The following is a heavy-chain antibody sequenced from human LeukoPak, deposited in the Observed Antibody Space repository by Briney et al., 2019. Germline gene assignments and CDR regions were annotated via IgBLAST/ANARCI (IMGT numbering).Heavy chain of an antibody. CDR3: TSGTTSIYNMDV. D-gene: IGHD1-7*01. J-gene: IGHJ6*02. CDR2: SRNKANSHTT. V-gene: IGHV3-72*01. Sequence: GGSLRLSCAASGFTFSDHYMDWVRQAPGKGPEWVGRSRNKANSHTTEYAASVKGRFPISRDDSHNSVYLQMNSLKIEDTAVYYCTSGTTSIYNMDVWGQGTTVTVSS. CDR1: GFTFSDHY.